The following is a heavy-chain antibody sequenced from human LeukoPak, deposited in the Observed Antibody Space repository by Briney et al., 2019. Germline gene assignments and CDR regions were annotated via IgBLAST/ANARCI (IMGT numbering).Heavy chain of an antibody. J-gene: IGHJ5*02. D-gene: IGHD3-22*01. V-gene: IGHV1-18*01. CDR1: GYTFTSYG. Sequence: ASVKVSCKASGYTFTSYGISWVRQAPGQGLEWMGWISAYNGNTNYAQKLQGRVTMTTDTSTSTAHMELRSLRSDDTAVYYCARDRGRRKWFQGLDPWGQGTLVTVSS. CDR2: ISAYNGNT. CDR3: ARDRGRRKWFQGLDP.